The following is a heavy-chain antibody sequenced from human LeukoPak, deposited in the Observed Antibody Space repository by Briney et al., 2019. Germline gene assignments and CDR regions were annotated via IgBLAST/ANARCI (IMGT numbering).Heavy chain of an antibody. D-gene: IGHD3-22*01. Sequence: SVKVSCKASGGSFSRYAISWVRQAPGQGLEWMGGIIPIFGTANYAQKFQGRVTVTADESTRTVYMELRTLRSEDTAIYYCARGSGESGGYYYVYWGRGTPVTVSS. CDR1: GGSFSRYA. J-gene: IGHJ4*02. CDR2: IIPIFGTA. V-gene: IGHV1-69*13. CDR3: ARGSGESGGYYYVY.